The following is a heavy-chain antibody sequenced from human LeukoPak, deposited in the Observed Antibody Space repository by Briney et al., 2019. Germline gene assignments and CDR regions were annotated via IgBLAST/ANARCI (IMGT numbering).Heavy chain of an antibody. CDR3: ARMPRGPDV. V-gene: IGHV3-7*01. CDR2: IKKDVGEK. D-gene: IGHD2-2*01. J-gene: IGHJ6*04. Sequence: GGSLRLSCAASGFTFGSHWMTWIRQAPGKGLEWVASIKKDVGEKFYVDSVKGRFTISRDNAKNSLYLHMNSLRVEDTAVYYCARMPRGPDVWGKGTTVTVSS. CDR1: GFTFGSHW.